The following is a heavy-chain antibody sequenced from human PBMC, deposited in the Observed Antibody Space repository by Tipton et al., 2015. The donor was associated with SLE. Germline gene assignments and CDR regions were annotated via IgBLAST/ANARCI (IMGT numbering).Heavy chain of an antibody. V-gene: IGHV4-59*11. CDR2: IYYSGST. J-gene: IGHJ3*02. CDR3: ARDGSYVFDI. CDR1: GGSISSHY. D-gene: IGHD6-6*01. Sequence: TLSLTCTVSGGSISSHYWSWIRQSPGKGLEWIGYIYYSGSTNYNPSLKSRVTISVDTSKNQFSLKLSSVTAADTAVYYCARDGSYVFDIWGQGTMVTVSS.